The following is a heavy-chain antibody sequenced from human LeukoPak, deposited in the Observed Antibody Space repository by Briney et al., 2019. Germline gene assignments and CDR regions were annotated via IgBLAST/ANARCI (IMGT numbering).Heavy chain of an antibody. CDR1: GYTFTGYY. J-gene: IGHJ6*02. CDR3: ARDRTAAGTYYYGMDV. V-gene: IGHV1-2*02. CDR2: INPNSGGT. D-gene: IGHD6-13*01. Sequence: ASVKVSCKDSGYTFTGYYMHWVRQAPGQGLEWMGWINPNSGGTNYAQKFQGRVTMTRDTSISTAYMELSRLRSDDTAVYYCARDRTAAGTYYYGMDVWGQGTTVTASS.